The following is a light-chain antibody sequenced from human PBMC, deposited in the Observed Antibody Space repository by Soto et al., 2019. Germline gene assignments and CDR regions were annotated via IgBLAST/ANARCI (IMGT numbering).Light chain of an antibody. J-gene: IGKJ2*01. Sequence: IQMTQSPSTVPASVGDRVTITCRASQSISSSLAWYQQKPGKAPKVLIYDASSLDSGVPSRFSGSGYGTEFTLTVSSLQPGDFATYSCQQYESYPYSFGQGTKVDIK. V-gene: IGKV1-5*01. CDR2: DAS. CDR3: QQYESYPYS. CDR1: QSISSS.